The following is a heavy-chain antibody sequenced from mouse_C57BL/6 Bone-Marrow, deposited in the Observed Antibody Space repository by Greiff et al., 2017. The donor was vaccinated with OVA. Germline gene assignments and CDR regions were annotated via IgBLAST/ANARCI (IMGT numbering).Heavy chain of an antibody. Sequence: DVQLVESGGGLVQPGGSLSLSCAASGFTFTDYYMSWVRQPPGKALEWLGFIRNKANGYTTEYSASVKGRFTISRDNSKSILYLQMNALRAEDSATYYCARSSSPYWYFDVWGTGTTVTVSS. J-gene: IGHJ1*03. CDR1: GFTFTDYY. D-gene: IGHD1-1*01. V-gene: IGHV7-3*01. CDR2: IRNKANGYTT. CDR3: ARSSSPYWYFDV.